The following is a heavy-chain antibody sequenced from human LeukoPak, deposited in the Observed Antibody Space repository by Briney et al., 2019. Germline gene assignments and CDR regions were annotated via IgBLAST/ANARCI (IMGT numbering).Heavy chain of an antibody. CDR3: ARDPGGGYSYGFEPPWFDP. CDR2: ISSSSSYI. Sequence: PGGSLRLSCAASGFTFSSYSMNWVRQAPGKGLEWVSSISSSSSYIYYADSVKGRFTISRDNAKNSLYLQMNSLRAEDTAVYYCARDPGGGYSYGFEPPWFDPWGQGTLVTVSS. V-gene: IGHV3-21*01. CDR1: GFTFSSYS. D-gene: IGHD5-18*01. J-gene: IGHJ5*02.